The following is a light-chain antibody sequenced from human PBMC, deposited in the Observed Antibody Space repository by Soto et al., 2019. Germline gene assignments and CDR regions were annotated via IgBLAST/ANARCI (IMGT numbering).Light chain of an antibody. V-gene: IGLV2-14*01. Sequence: QSALTQPASVSGSPGQSITISCTGTSSDVGAYNYVSWYQQHPGKAPKLMIYDVSRRPSGVSHRFTGSKSGNTASLTISGLQAEDEADYYCGSYTTSSNYVFGTGTKVTV. CDR3: GSYTTSSNYV. CDR1: SSDVGAYNY. J-gene: IGLJ1*01. CDR2: DVS.